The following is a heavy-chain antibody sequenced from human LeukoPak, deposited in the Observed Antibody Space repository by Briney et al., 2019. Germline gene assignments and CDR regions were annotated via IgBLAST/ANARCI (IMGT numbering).Heavy chain of an antibody. CDR3: ARVRKYSGYYSWYFDL. CDR2: IGTAGDT. J-gene: IGHJ2*01. V-gene: IGHV3-13*01. Sequence: PGGSLRLSCAASGFTFSSYDMHWVRQATGKGVEWVSAIGTAGDTYYPGSVKGRFTISRENAKNSLHLQMNSLRAGDTAVYYCARVRKYSGYYSWYFDLWGRGTLVTVSS. D-gene: IGHD5-12*01. CDR1: GFTFSSYD.